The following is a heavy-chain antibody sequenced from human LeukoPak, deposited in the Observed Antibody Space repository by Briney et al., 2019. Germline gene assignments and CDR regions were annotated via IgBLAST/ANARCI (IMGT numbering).Heavy chain of an antibody. V-gene: IGHV5-51*01. J-gene: IGHJ4*02. Sequence: GESLKISRKGSGYSFTTYWIGWVRQMPGKGLEWMGIIFPADSDTRYSPSFQGQVTILADKSISTAYLQWSSLKASDTAMYYCARGVPTDYWGQGTLVTVSS. CDR1: GYSFTTYW. CDR3: ARGVPTDY. D-gene: IGHD3-10*01. CDR2: IFPADSDT.